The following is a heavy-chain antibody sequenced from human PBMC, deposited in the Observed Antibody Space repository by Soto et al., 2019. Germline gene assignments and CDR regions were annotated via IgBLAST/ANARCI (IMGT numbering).Heavy chain of an antibody. Sequence: QVQLVESGGGVVQPGRSLRLSCAASGFTFSGYAMHWVRQAPGKGLEWVAVISYDGSNKYYADSVKGRFTISRDNSKNTLYLQMNSLRAGDTAVYYCARELHANYYYGMDVWGQGTTVTVSS. D-gene: IGHD2-15*01. CDR3: ARELHANYYYGMDV. J-gene: IGHJ6*02. CDR2: ISYDGSNK. V-gene: IGHV3-30-3*01. CDR1: GFTFSGYA.